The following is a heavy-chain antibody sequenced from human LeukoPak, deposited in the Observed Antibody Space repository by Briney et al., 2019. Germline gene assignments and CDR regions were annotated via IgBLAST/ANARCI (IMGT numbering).Heavy chain of an antibody. CDR1: GGSISSYY. Sequence: SETLSLTCTVSGGSISSYYWSWIRQPPGKGLEWIGYVYYSGSTNYNPSLKSRVTISVDTSKNQFSLKLSSVTAADTAVYYCARDNYFDYWGQGTLVTVSS. V-gene: IGHV4-4*08. CDR3: ARDNYFDY. J-gene: IGHJ4*02. CDR2: VYYSGST.